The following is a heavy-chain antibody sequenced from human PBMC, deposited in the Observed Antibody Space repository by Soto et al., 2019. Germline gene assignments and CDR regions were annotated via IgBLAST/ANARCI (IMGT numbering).Heavy chain of an antibody. D-gene: IGHD3-22*01. CDR2: ISSSSSYI. Sequence: GGSLRLSCAASGFTFSSYSMNWVRQAPGKGLEWVSSISSSSSYIYYADSVKGRFTISRDNAKNSLYLQMNSLRAEDTAVYYCAREGVVADYYYGMYVWGQGTTVTVS. J-gene: IGHJ6*02. CDR3: AREGVVADYYYGMYV. V-gene: IGHV3-21*01. CDR1: GFTFSSYS.